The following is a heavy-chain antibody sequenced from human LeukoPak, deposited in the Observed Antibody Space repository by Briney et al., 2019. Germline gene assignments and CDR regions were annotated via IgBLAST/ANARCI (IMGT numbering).Heavy chain of an antibody. V-gene: IGHV3-30*04. Sequence: GRSLRLSCAASGFTFSRYAMHWVRQAPGMGLAWVAVISDDGRNEYYLESVKGRFTISRDNSKNTLYLQVNSLRAEDTAVYYCARDHYYYGSGSFDYWGQGTLVTVSS. CDR1: GFTFSRYA. CDR2: ISDDGRNE. J-gene: IGHJ4*02. CDR3: ARDHYYYGSGSFDY. D-gene: IGHD3-10*01.